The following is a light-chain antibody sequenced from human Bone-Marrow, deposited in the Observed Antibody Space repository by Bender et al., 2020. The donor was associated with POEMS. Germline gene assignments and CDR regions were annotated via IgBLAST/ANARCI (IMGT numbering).Light chain of an antibody. Sequence: QSALTQPASLSGSPGQSITISCTGTSSDGGNYNLVSWYQQHPGKVPKLIIYEGSKRPSGVSNRFSGSKSDNAASLTISGLQTEDEADYYCCSYGGSSTWVFGGGTKLTVL. J-gene: IGLJ3*02. CDR1: SSDGGNYNL. CDR3: CSYGGSSTWV. CDR2: EGS. V-gene: IGLV2-23*01.